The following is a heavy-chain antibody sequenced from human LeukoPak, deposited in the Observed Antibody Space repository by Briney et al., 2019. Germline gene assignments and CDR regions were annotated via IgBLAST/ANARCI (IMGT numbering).Heavy chain of an antibody. CDR1: GFTFSSYW. D-gene: IGHD5-24*01. J-gene: IGHJ4*02. V-gene: IGHV3-7*01. CDR3: ARDLRWSPGVYYFDY. Sequence: GGSLRLSCAASGFTFSSYWMSWVRQAPGKGLEWVANIKQDGSEKYYVDSVKGRFTISRDNAKNSLYLQMNSLRAEDTAVYYCARDLRWSPGVYYFDYWGQGTLVTVSS. CDR2: IKQDGSEK.